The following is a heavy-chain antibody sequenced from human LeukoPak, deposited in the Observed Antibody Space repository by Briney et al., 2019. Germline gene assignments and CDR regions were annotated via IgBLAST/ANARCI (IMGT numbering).Heavy chain of an antibody. CDR1: GXSFTSYW. CDR3: ARPSSGWYVLDY. J-gene: IGHJ4*02. CDR2: IDPSDSYT. V-gene: IGHV5-10-1*01. D-gene: IGHD6-19*01. Sequence: GESLKISCKGSGXSFTSYWINWVRQMPGKGLEWMGRIDPSDSYTNYSPSFQGHVTISADKSISTAYLQWSSLKASDTAMYYCARPSSGWYVLDYWGQGTLVTVSS.